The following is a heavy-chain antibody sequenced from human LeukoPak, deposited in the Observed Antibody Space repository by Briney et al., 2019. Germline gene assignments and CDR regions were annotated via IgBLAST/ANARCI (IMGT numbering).Heavy chain of an antibody. Sequence: GGSLRLSCAASGFTFSSYSMNWARQAPGKGLEWVSYITFSSSIIYYADSVKGRFTISRDNAKNSLYLQMNSLRAEDTAVYYCARACITIGGGYYFDYWGQGTLVTVSS. CDR1: GFTFSSYS. J-gene: IGHJ4*02. CDR2: ITFSSSII. CDR3: ARACITIGGGYYFDY. V-gene: IGHV3-48*01. D-gene: IGHD3-3*01.